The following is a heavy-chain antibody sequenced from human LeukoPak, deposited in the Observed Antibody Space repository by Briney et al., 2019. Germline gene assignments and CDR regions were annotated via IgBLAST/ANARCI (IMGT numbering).Heavy chain of an antibody. CDR3: ARTVVTLDWYFDL. CDR2: FYTSGTT. J-gene: IGHJ2*01. D-gene: IGHD4-23*01. V-gene: IGHV4-4*07. Sequence: SETLSLTCAVSGGSISSYSWNWIRQPAGKGLEWIGRFYTSGTTNYNPSLKSRVTMSIDTSKNQVSLKMRSVTAADTAVYYCARTVVTLDWYFDLWGRGTLVSVSS. CDR1: GGSISSYS.